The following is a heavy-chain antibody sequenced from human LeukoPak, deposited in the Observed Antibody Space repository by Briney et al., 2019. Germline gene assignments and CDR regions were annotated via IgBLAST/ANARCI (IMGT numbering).Heavy chain of an antibody. Sequence: SETLSLTCTVSGGSISSGCYYWRWIRQHPGKGLEWIGYIYYSGSTYYNPSLKSRVTISVDTSKNQFSLKLSSVTAADTAVYFCARDGRDCGTSSCYTAGDYGMDVWGRGTTVTVSS. J-gene: IGHJ6*02. CDR3: ARDGRDCGTSSCYTAGDYGMDV. CDR2: IYYSGST. V-gene: IGHV4-31*03. CDR1: GGSISSGCYY. D-gene: IGHD2-2*02.